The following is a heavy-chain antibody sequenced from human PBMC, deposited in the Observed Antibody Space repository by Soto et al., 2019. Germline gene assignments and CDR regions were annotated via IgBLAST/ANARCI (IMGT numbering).Heavy chain of an antibody. V-gene: IGHV4-39*01. CDR3: ATIPATTILTDY. CDR1: GGSITSSYY. Sequence: SETLSLTCPVSGGSITSSYYWGWIRQPPGKGLEWIGSIYYSGSTYYNPSLKSRVTISVDTSKNQFSLKLSSVTAADTAVYYCATIPATTILTDYWGQGTLVTVSS. D-gene: IGHD2-2*02. J-gene: IGHJ4*02. CDR2: IYYSGST.